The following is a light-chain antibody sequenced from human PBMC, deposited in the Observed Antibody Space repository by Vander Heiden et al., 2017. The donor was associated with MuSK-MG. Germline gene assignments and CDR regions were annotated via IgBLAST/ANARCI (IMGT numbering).Light chain of an antibody. Sequence: DIKMTQSPSSLSASVGDRVTITCRASQSISSYLSWYQQEPGKAPKLLMYAACSLQSGVPSRFSGSGSESDFTLTSSRLQPDDFATYFCLHSDSTPSTFGQGTKVEIK. CDR1: QSISSY. V-gene: IGKV1-39*01. CDR3: LHSDSTPST. CDR2: AAC. J-gene: IGKJ1*01.